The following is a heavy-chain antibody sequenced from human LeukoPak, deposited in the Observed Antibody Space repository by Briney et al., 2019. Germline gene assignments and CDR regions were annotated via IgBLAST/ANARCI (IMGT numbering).Heavy chain of an antibody. J-gene: IGHJ4*02. CDR2: ISGSGGPT. CDR1: GFTFSSYA. Sequence: PGGSLRLSCAASGFTFSSYAMAWVRQAPGKGLECVSTISGSGGPTYYADSVKGRFTISRDNSKNTLYLRMNSLRAEDSAIYYCAKGKDGFFLRAVYFDYWGQGTLATVSS. CDR3: AKGKDGFFLRAVYFDY. D-gene: IGHD5-24*01. V-gene: IGHV3-23*01.